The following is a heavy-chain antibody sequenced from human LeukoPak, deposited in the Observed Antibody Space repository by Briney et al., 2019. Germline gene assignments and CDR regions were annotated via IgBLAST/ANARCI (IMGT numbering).Heavy chain of an antibody. D-gene: IGHD3-10*01. Sequence: GGSLRLSCAASGFTSSNYGMHWVRQAPGKGLEWVGVISYDGSNKYYADSVKGRFTISRDNSKNTLYLQMNSLRAEDTAVYYCANGYYYGSGSYYKEAFDIWGQGTMVTVSS. CDR1: GFTSSNYG. CDR3: ANGYYYGSGSYYKEAFDI. J-gene: IGHJ3*02. CDR2: ISYDGSNK. V-gene: IGHV3-30*18.